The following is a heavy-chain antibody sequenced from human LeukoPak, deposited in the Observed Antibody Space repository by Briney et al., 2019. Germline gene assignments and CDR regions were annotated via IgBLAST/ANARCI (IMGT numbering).Heavy chain of an antibody. CDR1: GFTFDDYA. CDR3: AKEPYSSLYYYYMDV. V-gene: IGHV3-43D*03. J-gene: IGHJ6*03. Sequence: HSGGSLRLSCAASGFTFDDYAMHWVRQAPGKGLEWVSLISWDGGSTYYADSVKGRFTISRDNSKNSLYLQMNSLRAEDTALYYCAKEPYSSLYYYYMDVWGKGTRVTVSS. D-gene: IGHD6-13*01. CDR2: ISWDGGST.